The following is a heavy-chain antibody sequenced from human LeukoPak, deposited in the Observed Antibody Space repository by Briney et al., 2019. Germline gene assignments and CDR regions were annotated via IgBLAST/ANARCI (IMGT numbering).Heavy chain of an antibody. D-gene: IGHD2-2*01. V-gene: IGHV1-24*01. Sequence: ASVKVSCKVSGYTHTELSMHWVRQAPGKGLEWMGGFDPEDGETIYAQKFQGRVTMTEDTSTDTAYMELSSLRSEDTAVYYCATVHCSSTSCYVFDPWGQGTLVTVSS. CDR3: ATVHCSSTSCYVFDP. CDR1: GYTHTELS. CDR2: FDPEDGET. J-gene: IGHJ5*02.